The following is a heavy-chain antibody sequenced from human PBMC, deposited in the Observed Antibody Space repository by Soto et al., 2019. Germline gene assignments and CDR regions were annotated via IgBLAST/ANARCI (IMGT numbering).Heavy chain of an antibody. Sequence: KASETLSLTCTVSCGSSSSGGYYWSWIRQHPGKGLEWIGYIYYSGSTYYNPSLKSRVTISVDTSKNQFSLKLSSVTAADTAVYYCAREALTCTNGVCYAQYFDYWGRGTLVTVSS. CDR1: CGSSSSGGYY. CDR2: IYYSGST. CDR3: AREALTCTNGVCYAQYFDY. D-gene: IGHD2-8*01. V-gene: IGHV4-31*03. J-gene: IGHJ4*02.